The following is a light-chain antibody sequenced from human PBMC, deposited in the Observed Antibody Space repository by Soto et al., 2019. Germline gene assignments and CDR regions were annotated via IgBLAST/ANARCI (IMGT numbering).Light chain of an antibody. CDR1: SSDVGNYNY. Sequence: QSALTQAPSASGSPGPSVTISCTGTSSDVGNYNYVSWYQQHPGKVPKLLIYEVSKRPSGVPDRFSGSKSGNTASLTVSGLQAEDEAEYYCSSYGGSDNLVFGGGTKLTVL. CDR2: EVS. J-gene: IGLJ2*01. V-gene: IGLV2-8*01. CDR3: SSYGGSDNLV.